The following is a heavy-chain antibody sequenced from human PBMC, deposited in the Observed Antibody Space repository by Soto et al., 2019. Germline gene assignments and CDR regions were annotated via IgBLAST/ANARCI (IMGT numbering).Heavy chain of an antibody. Sequence: VASVKVSCKASGYTFTGYYMHWVRQAPGQGLEWMGWVNPNSGGTNYAQKYQGRVTMTRDTSISTAYMELSRLRSDDTAVYYCARVRRMATMRNNWFDPWGQGTLVTVSS. CDR3: ARVRRMATMRNNWFDP. D-gene: IGHD5-12*01. CDR2: VNPNSGGT. CDR1: GYTFTGYY. J-gene: IGHJ5*02. V-gene: IGHV1-2*02.